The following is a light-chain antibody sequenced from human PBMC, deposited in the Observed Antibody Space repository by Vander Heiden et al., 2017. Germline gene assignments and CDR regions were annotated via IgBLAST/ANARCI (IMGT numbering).Light chain of an antibody. CDR1: QSVSSY. CDR3: QHRSGWLPGT. V-gene: IGKV3-11*01. CDR2: EAS. J-gene: IGKJ1*01. Sequence: EVVLTQSPATLSLSPGEGATLSCRDIQSVSSYLAWYQHKPGQAPRLLIYEASNRATGIPGRFSGTGSGTDFTLTISSLEPEDSAVYYCQHRSGWLPGTFGPGTKVEIK.